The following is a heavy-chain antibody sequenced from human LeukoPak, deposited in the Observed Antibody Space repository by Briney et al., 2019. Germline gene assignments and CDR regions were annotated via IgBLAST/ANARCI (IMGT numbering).Heavy chain of an antibody. CDR2: IWYDGSNK. D-gene: IGHD3-10*01. CDR3: ARDLLTIYGSGSDGWFDP. CDR1: GFTFSSYG. Sequence: GGSLRLSCAASGFTFSSYGMHWVRQAPGKGLEWVAVIWYDGSNKYYADSVKGRFTISRDNSKNTLYLQMNSLRAEDTAVYYCARDLLTIYGSGSDGWFDPWGQGTLVTVSS. V-gene: IGHV3-33*01. J-gene: IGHJ5*02.